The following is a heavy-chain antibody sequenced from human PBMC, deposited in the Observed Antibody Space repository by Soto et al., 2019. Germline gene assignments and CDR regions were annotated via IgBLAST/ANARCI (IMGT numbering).Heavy chain of an antibody. CDR2: ISAYNGNT. J-gene: IGHJ3*02. CDR1: GYTFTSYG. Sequence: QVPLVQSGAEVKKPGASVKVSCKASGYTFTSYGISWVRQAPGQGLEWMGWISAYNGNTNYAQKLQGRVTMTTDTSTSTAYMELRSLRSDDTAVYYCASRGKHDYGDYEAAFDIWGQGTMVTVSS. D-gene: IGHD4-17*01. CDR3: ASRGKHDYGDYEAAFDI. V-gene: IGHV1-18*01.